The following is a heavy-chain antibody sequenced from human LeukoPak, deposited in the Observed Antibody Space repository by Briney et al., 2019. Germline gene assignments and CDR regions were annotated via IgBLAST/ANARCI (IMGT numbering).Heavy chain of an antibody. Sequence: GASLKISCKGSGSSFTSYWIGWVRQLPGKGLEWMGIIYPGDSDTRYSPSFQGQVTISADKSISTAYLQWSSLKASDTAMYYCARHTYYYDSSGHKTNYFDYWGQGTLVTVSS. CDR3: ARHTYYYDSSGHKTNYFDY. CDR1: GSSFTSYW. D-gene: IGHD3-22*01. CDR2: IYPGDSDT. J-gene: IGHJ4*02. V-gene: IGHV5-51*01.